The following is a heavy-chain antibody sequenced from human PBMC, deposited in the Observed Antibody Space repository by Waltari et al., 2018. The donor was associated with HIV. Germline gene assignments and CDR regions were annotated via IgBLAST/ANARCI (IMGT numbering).Heavy chain of an antibody. D-gene: IGHD2-2*03. V-gene: IGHV3-7*01. CDR1: GFPFSSFW. CDR2: IKYDGSDK. Sequence: EVQLVESGGGLVQPGGSLRLSCAASGFPFSSFWLSWVRQAPGKGLEWVANIKYDGSDKYYVQSVKGRFTISRDDAKKSVYLQMNRLRADDTAVYYCARDGSPSGWFDPWGQGTLVIVSS. J-gene: IGHJ5*02. CDR3: ARDGSPSGWFDP.